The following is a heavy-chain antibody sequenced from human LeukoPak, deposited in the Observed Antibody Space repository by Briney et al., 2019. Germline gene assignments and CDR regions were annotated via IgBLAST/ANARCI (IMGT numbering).Heavy chain of an antibody. J-gene: IGHJ4*02. CDR1: GGSISSGGYY. V-gene: IGHV4-61*08. CDR2: IYHSGST. CDR3: ARSPQHYDFWSGYSTYFDY. Sequence: PSQTLSLTCTVSGGSISSGGYYWSWIRQHPGKGLEWIGKIYHSGSTNYNPSLKSRVTISVDTSKNQISLKLSSVTAADTAVYYCARSPQHYDFWSGYSTYFDYWGQGTLVTVSS. D-gene: IGHD3-3*01.